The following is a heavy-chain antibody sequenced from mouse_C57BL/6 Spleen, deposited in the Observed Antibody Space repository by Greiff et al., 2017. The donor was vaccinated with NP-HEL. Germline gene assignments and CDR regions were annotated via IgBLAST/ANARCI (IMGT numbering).Heavy chain of an antibody. J-gene: IGHJ3*01. D-gene: IGHD1-1*01. Sequence: QVQLQQSGAELVRPGASVTLSCKASGYTFTDYEMHWVKQTPVHGLEWIGAIDPETGGPAYNQKFKGKAILTADKSSSTAYMELRSLTSEDSAVYYCTRWVTTVVATDAYGGQGTLVTVSA. CDR1: GYTFTDYE. CDR3: TRWVTTVVATDAY. V-gene: IGHV1-15*01. CDR2: IDPETGGP.